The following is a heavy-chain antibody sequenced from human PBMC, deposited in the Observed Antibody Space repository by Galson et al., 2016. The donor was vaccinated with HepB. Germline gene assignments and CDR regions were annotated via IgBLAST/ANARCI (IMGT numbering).Heavy chain of an antibody. V-gene: IGHV3-43*01. Sequence: SLRLSCAASGFSFEDYTMHWVRQTPGRGLEWVSLISRDGSNTYYADSVKGRFTISRDNSKNSLYLQMNSLRTEDTALFYCVKDIHDYIWGSYASDIFDMWGQGTMVTVSS. D-gene: IGHD3-16*01. CDR3: VKDIHDYIWGSYASDIFDM. CDR1: GFSFEDYT. CDR2: ISRDGSNT. J-gene: IGHJ3*02.